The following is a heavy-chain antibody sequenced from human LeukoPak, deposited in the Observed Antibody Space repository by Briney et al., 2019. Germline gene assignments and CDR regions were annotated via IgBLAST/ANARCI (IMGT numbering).Heavy chain of an antibody. CDR1: GYSFTSYW. V-gene: IGHV5-51*01. J-gene: IGHJ6*02. CDR2: IYPGDSDT. Sequence: LGASLQISCKGSGYSFTSYWIGWVRQLPGKGLEWMGIIYPGDSDTRYSPSFQGQVTISADKSISTAYLQWSSLKASDTALYYCARSTYYYGSGSYSPYYGMDVWGQGTTVTVSS. D-gene: IGHD3-10*01. CDR3: ARSTYYYGSGSYSPYYGMDV.